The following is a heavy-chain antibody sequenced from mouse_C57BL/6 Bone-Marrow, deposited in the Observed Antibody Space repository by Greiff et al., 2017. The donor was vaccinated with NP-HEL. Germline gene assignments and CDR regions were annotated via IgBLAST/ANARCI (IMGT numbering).Heavy chain of an antibody. CDR2: ISYDGSN. D-gene: IGHD2-3*01. J-gene: IGHJ3*01. V-gene: IGHV3-6*01. CDR1: GYSITSGYY. CDR3: ANLPLYDGYSAWFAY. Sequence: DVQLQESGPGLVKPSQSLSLTCSVTGYSITSGYYWNWIRQFPGNKLEWMGYISYDGSNNYNPSLKNRISITRDTSKNQFFLKLNSVTTEDTATYYCANLPLYDGYSAWFAYWGQGTLVTVSA.